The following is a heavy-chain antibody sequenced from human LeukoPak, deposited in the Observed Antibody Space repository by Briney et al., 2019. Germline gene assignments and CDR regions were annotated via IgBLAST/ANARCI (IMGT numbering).Heavy chain of an antibody. D-gene: IGHD4-23*01. V-gene: IGHV4-4*02. CDR1: GGSISSSSGNC. Sequence: SETLSLTRAVSGGSISSSSGNCWTWVRQSPGKGLEWIGEIYHSGSTNYNPSLKSRVTMLLDKSKNQFSLKLSSVTAADTAVYYCARNGGNSDFDYWGQGTLVTVSS. J-gene: IGHJ4*02. CDR2: IYHSGST. CDR3: ARNGGNSDFDY.